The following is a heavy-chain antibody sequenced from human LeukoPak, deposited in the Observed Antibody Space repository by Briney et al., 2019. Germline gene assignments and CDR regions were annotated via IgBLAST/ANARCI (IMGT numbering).Heavy chain of an antibody. V-gene: IGHV4-4*07. CDR2: IFTSGSA. CDR3: AREARVYDGSGYYHDW. D-gene: IGHD3-22*01. J-gene: IGHJ4*02. Sequence: SETLSLTCSVSGGSISSYFWTWIRQPAGKGLEWIGRIFTSGSADYNPSLQSRVTISVDTSKNQFSLKVNSLTAADTAVYYCAREARVYDGSGYYHDWWGQGTLVTVTS. CDR1: GGSISSYF.